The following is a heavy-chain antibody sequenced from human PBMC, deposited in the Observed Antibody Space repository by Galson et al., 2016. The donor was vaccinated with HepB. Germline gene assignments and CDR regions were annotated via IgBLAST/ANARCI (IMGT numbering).Heavy chain of an antibody. D-gene: IGHD3-16*01. V-gene: IGHV3-7*01. CDR1: GFTFNSYW. CDR3: AREGNGGFDI. Sequence: SVRLSCAASGFTFNSYWMSWVRQAPGKGLEWVANIKQDGSEKYYVDSVKGRFTISRDNAKNSLYLQMNSLRAEDTAVYYCAREGNGGFDIWGQGTMVTVSS. CDR2: IKQDGSEK. J-gene: IGHJ3*02.